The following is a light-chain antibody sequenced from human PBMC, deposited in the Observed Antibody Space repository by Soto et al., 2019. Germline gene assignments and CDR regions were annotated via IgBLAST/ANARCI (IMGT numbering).Light chain of an antibody. CDR2: GAS. CDR1: QSVSSSY. Sequence: EIVLTQSPGTLSLSPGQRATLSCRTSQSVSSSYFAWYQQKPGQAPRLLIYGASSRAAGVPDRFSGSGSGTDFTLTISRLEPEDFAVYYCQQYDNSPLTFGPGTKVDIK. CDR3: QQYDNSPLT. J-gene: IGKJ3*01. V-gene: IGKV3-20*01.